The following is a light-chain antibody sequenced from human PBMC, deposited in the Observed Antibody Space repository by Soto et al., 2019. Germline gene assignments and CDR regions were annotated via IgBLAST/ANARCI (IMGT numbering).Light chain of an antibody. CDR3: SSFAGTFFV. CDR1: SSDVGGYNY. CDR2: EVN. V-gene: IGLV2-8*01. Sequence: SYTGTSSDVGGYNYVSWYQQHPGKVPKVLISEVNKRPSGVPDRFSGSKSGNTASLTVSGLQADDEADYYCSSFAGTFFVFGTGTKVTVL. J-gene: IGLJ1*01.